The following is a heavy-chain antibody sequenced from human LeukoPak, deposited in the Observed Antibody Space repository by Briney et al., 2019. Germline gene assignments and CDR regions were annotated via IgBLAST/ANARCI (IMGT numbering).Heavy chain of an antibody. CDR1: GFTLDDYA. CDR2: ISWNSGSI. D-gene: IGHD6-19*01. J-gene: IGHJ2*01. Sequence: PGRSLRLSCAASGFTLDDYAMHWVRQAPGKGLEWVSGISWNSGSIVYADSVKGRFTISRDNAKNSLYLQMNSLRAEDTALYYCAKGPTIAVAADWYFDLWGRGTLVTVSS. V-gene: IGHV3-9*01. CDR3: AKGPTIAVAADWYFDL.